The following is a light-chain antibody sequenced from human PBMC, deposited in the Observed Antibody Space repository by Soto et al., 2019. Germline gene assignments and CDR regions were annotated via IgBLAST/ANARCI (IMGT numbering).Light chain of an antibody. Sequence: DIQMTQSPSSLSASVGDRVTITCRASQSIGPYLNWFQQKPGKAPKLLIFAASNLQSGVPSRFSGGGSGADFTLTISSLQREDFATYYCQLATNTLWTFGQGTKVEIK. CDR2: AAS. V-gene: IGKV1-39*01. CDR3: QLATNTLWT. J-gene: IGKJ1*01. CDR1: QSIGPY.